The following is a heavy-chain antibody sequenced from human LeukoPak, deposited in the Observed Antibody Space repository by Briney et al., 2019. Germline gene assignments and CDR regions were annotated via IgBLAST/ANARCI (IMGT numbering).Heavy chain of an antibody. Sequence: PSETLSLTCTVSGYSISSGYYWGWIRQPPGKGLEWIGSIYHSGSTYYNPSLKSRVTISVDTSKNQFSLKLSSVTAADTAVYYCARVGYSRTYYYYMDVWGKGTTVTVSS. V-gene: IGHV4-38-2*02. CDR2: IYHSGST. CDR1: GYSISSGYY. CDR3: ARVGYSRTYYYYMDV. D-gene: IGHD4-11*01. J-gene: IGHJ6*03.